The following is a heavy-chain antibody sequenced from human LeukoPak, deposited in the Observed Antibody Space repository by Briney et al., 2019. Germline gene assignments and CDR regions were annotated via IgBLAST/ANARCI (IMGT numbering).Heavy chain of an antibody. V-gene: IGHV4-61*02. Sequence: SQTLSLTCTVSGGSVSSDSYYWSWARQPAGKGLEWIGRIYVSGNTNYSPSLESRVTISVDTSKNQFSLRLSSVTAADTAVYYCARTGGDCSSGLCYYAMDVWGQGTTVTVS. J-gene: IGHJ6*02. CDR1: GGSVSSDSYY. CDR2: IYVSGNT. CDR3: ARTGGDCSSGLCYYAMDV. D-gene: IGHD2-21*02.